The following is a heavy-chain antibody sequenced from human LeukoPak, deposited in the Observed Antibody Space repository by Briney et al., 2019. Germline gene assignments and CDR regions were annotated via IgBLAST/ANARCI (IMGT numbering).Heavy chain of an antibody. D-gene: IGHD2-21*01. V-gene: IGHV4-4*07. CDR2: IYISGTT. Sequence: SETLSLTCTVSSGSISNYYWSWIRQPAGKGMEWIGRIYISGTTNYNPPLKSRVTMSVDTSKNQFSLKLSSVTAADTAVYYCARGPYCGGDCYFASWGQGTLVTVSS. CDR3: ARGPYCGGDCYFAS. J-gene: IGHJ5*01. CDR1: SGSISNYY.